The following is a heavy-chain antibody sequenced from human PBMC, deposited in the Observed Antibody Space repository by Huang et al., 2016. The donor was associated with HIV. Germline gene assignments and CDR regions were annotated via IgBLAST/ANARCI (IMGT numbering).Heavy chain of an antibody. D-gene: IGHD3-3*01. CDR1: GGTFSSYA. Sequence: QVQLVQSGAEVKKPGSSVKVSCKASGGTFSSYAISWVRQAPGQGLEWMGGIIPIFGTANYAQKFQGRVTMTADESTSTAYMELSSLISEDTAVYYCAKATYYDFWSGYRSFDYWGQGTLVTVSS. J-gene: IGHJ4*02. CDR3: AKATYYDFWSGYRSFDY. V-gene: IGHV1-69*13. CDR2: IIPIFGTA.